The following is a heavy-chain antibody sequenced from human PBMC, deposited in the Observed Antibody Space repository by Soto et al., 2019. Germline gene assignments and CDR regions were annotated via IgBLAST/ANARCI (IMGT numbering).Heavy chain of an antibody. CDR1: GFIFTGYN. CDR3: ARRRAAAGTLTFDY. V-gene: IGHV3-21*01. Sequence: GGSLRLSCAASGFIFTGYNMNWVRPAPGKGLEWVSSISSGSSYIYYADSVKGRFTISRDNAKNSLYLQMNTLRAEDTALYYCARRRAAAGTLTFDYWGQGTRVTVSS. J-gene: IGHJ4*02. D-gene: IGHD6-13*01. CDR2: ISSGSSYI.